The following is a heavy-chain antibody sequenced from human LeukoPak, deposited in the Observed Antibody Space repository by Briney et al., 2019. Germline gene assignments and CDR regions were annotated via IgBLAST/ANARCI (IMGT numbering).Heavy chain of an antibody. D-gene: IGHD2-8*01. V-gene: IGHV3-23*01. Sequence: PGGSLRLSCAASGFTFSSYAMSWVRQAPGKGLEWVSAISDSGGSTYYADSVKGRFTISRDNSKNTLYLQMNSLRAEDTAVYYCAKESRCTNGVCYLPLWFQHWGQGTLVTVSS. J-gene: IGHJ1*01. CDR2: ISDSGGST. CDR3: AKESRCTNGVCYLPLWFQH. CDR1: GFTFSSYA.